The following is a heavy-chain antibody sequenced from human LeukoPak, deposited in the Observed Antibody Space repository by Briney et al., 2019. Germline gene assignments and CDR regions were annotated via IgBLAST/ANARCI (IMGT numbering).Heavy chain of an antibody. CDR3: ARTYAYDATGDRGH. D-gene: IGHD3-16*01. Sequence: PGGSLRLSCAASGFTFSSYAMSWVRQAPGKGLEWVSAISGSGGSTYYADSVKGRSTISRDNAKNSLYLQMNSLRAEDTAVYYCARTYAYDATGDRGHWGQGTLVTVSS. CDR1: GFTFSSYA. J-gene: IGHJ4*02. CDR2: ISGSGGST. V-gene: IGHV3-23*01.